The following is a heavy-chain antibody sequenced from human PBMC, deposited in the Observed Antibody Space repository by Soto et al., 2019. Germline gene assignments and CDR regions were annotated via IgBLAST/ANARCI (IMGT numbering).Heavy chain of an antibody. CDR1: GGTFSSYA. Sequence: SVKVSRKASGGTFSSYAIRWVRQAPGPGLEWMGGIITIFGTANYAQKFQGRVTITAVESTSTAYMELSSLRSEDTAVYHFASSYSYGQPHYYYYGMDVWGQGTTVTVSS. CDR2: IITIFGTA. CDR3: ASSYSYGQPHYYYYGMDV. D-gene: IGHD5-18*01. J-gene: IGHJ6*02. V-gene: IGHV1-69*13.